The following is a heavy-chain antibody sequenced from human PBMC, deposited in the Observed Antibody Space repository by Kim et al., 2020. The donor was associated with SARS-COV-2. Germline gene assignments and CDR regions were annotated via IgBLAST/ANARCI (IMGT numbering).Heavy chain of an antibody. V-gene: IGHV3-23*01. D-gene: IGHD6-19*01. CDR2: T. Sequence: TYSADSVKGRFTISRDNSKNTLYLQMNSLRAEDTAVYYCAKDRAVAGTGYWGQGTLVTVSS. CDR3: AKDRAVAGTGY. J-gene: IGHJ4*02.